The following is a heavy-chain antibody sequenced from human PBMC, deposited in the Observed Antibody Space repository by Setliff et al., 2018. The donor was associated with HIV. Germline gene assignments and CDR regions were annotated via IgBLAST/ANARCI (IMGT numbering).Heavy chain of an antibody. D-gene: IGHD2-2*01. Sequence: SETLSLTCTVSDDSISSNYWSWIRQSAGKGLEWVGRIYTGGRTNYNPSLKGRVTMSVDTSKNQFSLNLSSVTAADTAVYYCARDRMPMASWVPDKWGQGTLVTVSA. CDR2: IYTGGRT. CDR1: DDSISSNY. J-gene: IGHJ4*02. CDR3: ARDRMPMASWVPDK. V-gene: IGHV4-4*07.